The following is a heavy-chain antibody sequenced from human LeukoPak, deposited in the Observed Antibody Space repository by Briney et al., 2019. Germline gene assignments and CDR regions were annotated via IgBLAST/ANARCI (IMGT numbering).Heavy chain of an antibody. J-gene: IGHJ4*02. CDR3: ARDFRSTFRVSGY. V-gene: IGHV3-7*01. CDR1: GFTFSSYW. Sequence: PGGSLRLSCAASGFTFSSYWMSWVRQAPGKGLEWVANIKQDGSEKYYVDSVKGRFTISRDNAKISLYLQMNSLRAEDTAVYYCARDFRSTFRVSGYWGQGTLVTVSS. CDR2: IKQDGSEK.